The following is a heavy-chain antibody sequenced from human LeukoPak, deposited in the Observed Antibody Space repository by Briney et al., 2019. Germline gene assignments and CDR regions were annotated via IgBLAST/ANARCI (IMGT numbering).Heavy chain of an antibody. CDR1: GFTFDDYA. CDR3: AEDDGGSFDY. J-gene: IGHJ4*02. CDR2: ISWNSGSI. V-gene: IGHV3-9*01. Sequence: GRSLRLSCAASGFTFDDYAMHWVRQAPGKGLEWVSGISWNSGSIGYADSVKGRFTISRDNAKNSLYLQMNSLRAADTALYYCAEDDGGSFDYWGQGTLVTVSS.